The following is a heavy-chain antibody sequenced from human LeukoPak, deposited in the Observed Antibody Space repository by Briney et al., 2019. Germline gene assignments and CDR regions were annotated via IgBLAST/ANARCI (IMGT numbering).Heavy chain of an antibody. V-gene: IGHV4-59*01. J-gene: IGHJ6*01. CDR1: GGSISSYY. CDR3: ARGSSYYYGMDV. Sequence: SETLSLTCTVSGGSISSYYWSWIRQPPGKGLEWIGDIYYSGSTNYNPSLKSRVTISVDTSKKQFSLKLSSVTAADTAVYYCARGSSYYYGMDVWGQGTTVTVSS. CDR2: IYYSGST.